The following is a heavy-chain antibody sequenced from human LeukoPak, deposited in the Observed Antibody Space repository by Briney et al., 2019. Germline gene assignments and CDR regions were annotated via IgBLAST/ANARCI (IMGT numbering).Heavy chain of an antibody. D-gene: IGHD3-3*01. J-gene: IGHJ6*02. CDR1: GGSISSYY. CDR2: TYYSGST. Sequence: SETLSLTCTVSGGSISSYYWSWIRQTPGKGLEWIGHTYYSGSTNYNPSLKSRVTISVDTSKNQFSLKLSSVTAADTAVYYCARMYYDFWSGYFAVWGQGTTVTVSS. V-gene: IGHV4-59*01. CDR3: ARMYYDFWSGYFAV.